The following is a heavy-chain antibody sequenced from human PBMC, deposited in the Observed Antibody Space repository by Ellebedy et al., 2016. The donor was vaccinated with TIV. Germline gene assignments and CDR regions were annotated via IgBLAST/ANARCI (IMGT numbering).Heavy chain of an antibody. CDR1: GFTFSSYS. Sequence: GESLKISCAPSGFTFSSYSMHWVRQAPGKGLEWLSSISSSSSYKYYAESVKGRFTISRDNAQNTLFLQMNSLRVEDTAVYYCARGWSTPDSWGQGNLVIVSS. CDR3: ARGWSTPDS. V-gene: IGHV3-21*06. D-gene: IGHD2-15*01. J-gene: IGHJ4*02. CDR2: ISSSSSYK.